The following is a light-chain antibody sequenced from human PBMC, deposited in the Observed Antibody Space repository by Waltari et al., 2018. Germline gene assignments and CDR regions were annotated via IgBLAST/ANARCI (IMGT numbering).Light chain of an antibody. V-gene: IGKV3-11*01. CDR1: QSVSSY. Sequence: EIVLTQSPATLSLSPGERATLSCRASQSVSSYLAWYQQKPGPAPRHLIYDASNRATGSPARFSGSGSGTDFTLTISGLEPEDFAVYYCQQRSNRPITFGQGTRLEIK. CDR3: QQRSNRPIT. J-gene: IGKJ5*01. CDR2: DAS.